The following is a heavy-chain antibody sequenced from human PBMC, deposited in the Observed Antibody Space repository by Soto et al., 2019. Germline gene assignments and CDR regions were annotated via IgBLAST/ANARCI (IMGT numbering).Heavy chain of an antibody. CDR1: GFTFSGSA. D-gene: IGHD3-3*01. J-gene: IGHJ4*02. CDR2: IRSKAKDYAT. CDR3: ARGVYDFWSGHPQGPDE. V-gene: IGHV3-73*02. Sequence: EVQLVESGGGLVQPGGSLKVSCAASGFTFSGSAMHWVRQASGKGLEWVGRIRSKAKDYATAYAVSVKGRFTISRDDSRNTAYLQMNSLKTEDTAVYYCARGVYDFWSGHPQGPDEWGQGTVVTVSS.